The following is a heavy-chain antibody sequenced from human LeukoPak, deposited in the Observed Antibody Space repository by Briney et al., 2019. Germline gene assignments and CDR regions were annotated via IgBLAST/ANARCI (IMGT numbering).Heavy chain of an antibody. CDR3: ARTSGYWPADFDF. V-gene: IGHV4-59*01. CDR1: GGSISTYY. D-gene: IGHD5-12*01. CDR2: IEYSGST. Sequence: SETLSLTCTVSGGSISTYYWNWIRQPPGRGLEWLGYIEYSGSTNYNPSLKSRLTVSVDPSKNHFSLRLRSVTAADTAVYYCARTSGYWPADFDFWGQGALVIVSS. J-gene: IGHJ4*02.